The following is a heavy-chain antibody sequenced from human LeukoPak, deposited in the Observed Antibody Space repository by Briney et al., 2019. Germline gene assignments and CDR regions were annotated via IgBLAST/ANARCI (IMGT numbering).Heavy chain of an antibody. Sequence: PGVSLRLSCAASGSSLSDYYMSWIRQTPGKGLEWVSYISGTTGYTHSADSVKGRFTISRDNARNSLYLQMNSLRAEDTAVYYCARETSPNSGNYAYWGQGTLVTVHS. CDR1: GSSLSDYY. D-gene: IGHD1-26*01. J-gene: IGHJ4*02. V-gene: IGHV3-11*06. CDR3: ARETSPNSGNYAY. CDR2: ISGTTGYT.